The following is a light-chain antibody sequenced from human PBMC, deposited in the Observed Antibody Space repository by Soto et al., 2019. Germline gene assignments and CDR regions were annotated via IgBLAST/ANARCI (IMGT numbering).Light chain of an antibody. CDR3: ALSGSPPLR. CDR1: QSVSSNY. Sequence: SNSLGTVSLSKRERATLSCRASQSVSSNYLAWYQQKPGQAPKVLIYRASIRATGIPDRFTGSGSGTDFTLTIIRLEPEDCAVYYCALSGSPPLRFCGGTKVDIK. J-gene: IGKJ4*01. V-gene: IGKV3-20*01. CDR2: RAS.